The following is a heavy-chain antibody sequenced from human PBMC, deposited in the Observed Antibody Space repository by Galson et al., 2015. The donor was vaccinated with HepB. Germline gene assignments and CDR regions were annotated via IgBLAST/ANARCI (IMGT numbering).Heavy chain of an antibody. D-gene: IGHD1-26*01. CDR3: ASGPIVGAPPPGY. J-gene: IGHJ4*02. CDR1: GGTFSSYT. Sequence: SVKVSCKASGGTFSSYTISWVRQAPGQGLEWMGRITPILGIANYAQKFQGRVTITADKSTSTAYMELSSLKSEDTAVYYCASGPIVGAPPPGYWGQGTLVTVSS. V-gene: IGHV1-69*02. CDR2: ITPILGIA.